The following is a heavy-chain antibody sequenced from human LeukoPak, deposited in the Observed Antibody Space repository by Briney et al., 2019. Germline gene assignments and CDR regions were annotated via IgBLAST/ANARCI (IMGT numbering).Heavy chain of an antibody. CDR2: ISAYNGNT. J-gene: IGHJ4*02. Sequence: ASVKVSCKASGYTFTSYGISWVRQAPGQGLEWMGWISAYNGNTNYAQKLQGRVTMTTDTSTSTAYMELRSLRSDDTAVYYCAREYDFWSGYYSGGSDQFDYWGQGTLVTVSS. D-gene: IGHD3-3*01. CDR3: AREYDFWSGYYSGGSDQFDY. CDR1: GYTFTSYG. V-gene: IGHV1-18*01.